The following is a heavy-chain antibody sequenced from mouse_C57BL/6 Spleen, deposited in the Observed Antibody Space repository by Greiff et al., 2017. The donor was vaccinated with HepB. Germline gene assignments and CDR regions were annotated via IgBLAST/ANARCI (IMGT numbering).Heavy chain of an antibody. CDR1: GFTFSSYG. CDR3: AMLRTDAMDY. Sequence: EVKLMESGGDLVKPGGSLKLSCAASGFTFSSYGMSWVRQTPDKRLEWVATISSGGSYTYYPDSVKGRFTISRDNAKNTLYLHMSSLKSEDTAMYYCAMLRTDAMDYWGQGTSVTVSS. V-gene: IGHV5-6*01. D-gene: IGHD1-1*01. J-gene: IGHJ4*01. CDR2: ISSGGSYT.